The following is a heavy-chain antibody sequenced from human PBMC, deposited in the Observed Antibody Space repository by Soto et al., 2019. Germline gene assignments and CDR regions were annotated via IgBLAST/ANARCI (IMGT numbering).Heavy chain of an antibody. CDR2: IIPIFGTA. D-gene: IGHD3-10*01. J-gene: IGHJ4*02. CDR3: AREGGSGSYLHDY. Sequence: QVQLVQSGAEVKKPGSSVKVSCKASGGTFSSYAISWVRQAPGQGLEWMGGIIPIFGTANYAQKFQGRVTVDADESRSAAYMELSSLRCADPAVYYCAREGGSGSYLHDYWGQGTLVTVSS. V-gene: IGHV1-69*01. CDR1: GGTFSSYA.